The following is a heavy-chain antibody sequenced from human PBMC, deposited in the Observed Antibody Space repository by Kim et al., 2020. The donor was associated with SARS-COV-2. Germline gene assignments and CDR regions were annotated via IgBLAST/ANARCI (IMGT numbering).Heavy chain of an antibody. Sequence: YTSGSTNYNPSLKSRVTMSVDTSKNQCTLKLSSVTAAGTAVYYCASPLGYWGQGTLVTVSS. D-gene: IGHD3-10*01. J-gene: IGHJ4*02. CDR2: YTSGST. V-gene: IGHV4-4*07. CDR3: ASPLGY.